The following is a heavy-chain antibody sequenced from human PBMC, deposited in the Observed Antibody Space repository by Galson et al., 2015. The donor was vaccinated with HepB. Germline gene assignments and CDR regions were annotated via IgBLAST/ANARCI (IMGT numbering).Heavy chain of an antibody. D-gene: IGHD6-19*01. CDR1: GFTFSSYA. J-gene: IGHJ2*01. V-gene: IGHV3-64D*06. Sequence: SLRLSCAASGFTFSSYAMHWVRQAPGKGLEYVSAISSNGGSTYYADSVKGRFTISRDNPKNTLYLQMSSLRAEDTAVYYCVKSPGLIAVAEYWYFDLWGRGTLVTVSS. CDR2: ISSNGGST. CDR3: VKSPGLIAVAEYWYFDL.